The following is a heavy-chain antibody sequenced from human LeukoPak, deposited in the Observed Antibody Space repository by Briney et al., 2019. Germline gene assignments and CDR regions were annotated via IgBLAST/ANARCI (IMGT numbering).Heavy chain of an antibody. V-gene: IGHV4-34*01. CDR3: ARAKVDTAMATIDY. Sequence: SETLSLTCAVYGGSFSGYYWSWIRQPPGKGLEWIGEINHSGSTNYNPSLKSRVTISVDTSKNQFSLKLSSVTAADTAVYYCARAKVDTAMATIDYWGQGTLVTVSS. CDR2: INHSGST. J-gene: IGHJ4*02. D-gene: IGHD5-18*01. CDR1: GGSFSGYY.